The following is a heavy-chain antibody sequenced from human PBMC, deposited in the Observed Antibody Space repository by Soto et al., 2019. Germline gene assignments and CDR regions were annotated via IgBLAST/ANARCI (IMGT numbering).Heavy chain of an antibody. V-gene: IGHV1-69*06. D-gene: IGHD4-4*01. CDR1: GGTFSSFG. CDR2: VIPIFGTP. CDR3: ASFNDYRNYQGDWFDT. J-gene: IGHJ5*02. Sequence: ASVKVSCKTSGGTFSSFGISWVRQAPGQGLDWMGGVIPIFGTPKYAQNFLGRVTITADKNTRTVYMELSSLRSEDTAVYYCASFNDYRNYQGDWFDTWGQGTLVTVSS.